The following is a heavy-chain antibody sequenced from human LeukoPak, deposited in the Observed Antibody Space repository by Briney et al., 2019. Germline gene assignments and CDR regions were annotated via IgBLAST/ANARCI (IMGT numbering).Heavy chain of an antibody. CDR1: GFTFSSYS. D-gene: IGHD3-3*01. CDR2: ISSSSSYI. Sequence: GGSLRLSCAASGFTFSSYSMNWVRQAPGKGLEWVSSISSSSSYIYYADSVKGRFTISRDNAKNSLYLQMNSLRAEDTAVYYCARDLQSIFGVVSSFDYWGQGTLVTVSS. V-gene: IGHV3-21*01. J-gene: IGHJ4*02. CDR3: ARDLQSIFGVVSSFDY.